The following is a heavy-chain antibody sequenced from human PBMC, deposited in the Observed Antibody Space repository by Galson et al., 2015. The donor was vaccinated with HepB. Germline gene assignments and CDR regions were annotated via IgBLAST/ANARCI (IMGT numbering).Heavy chain of an antibody. J-gene: IGHJ4*02. Sequence: SLRLSCATSGFTFSNYGMHWVRQAPGKGLEWVAFISSHGSNKYYADSVKGRFTISTDNSKNTLYLQMSSLRAEDTAVYYCAKEDSKSVGGWASDYWGQGTLVTVSS. CDR3: AKEDSKSVGGWASDY. V-gene: IGHV3-30*18. CDR1: GFTFSNYG. D-gene: IGHD3-10*01. CDR2: ISSHGSNK.